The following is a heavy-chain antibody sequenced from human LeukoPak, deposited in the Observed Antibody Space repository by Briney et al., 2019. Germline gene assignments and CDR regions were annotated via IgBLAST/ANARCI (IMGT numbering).Heavy chain of an antibody. CDR1: GFTFSSYG. J-gene: IGHJ4*02. Sequence: GGSLRLSCAASGFTFSSYGMHWVRQAPGKGLEWVAVIWYDGSNKYYADSVKGRFTISRDNSKNTLYLQMNSLRAEDTAVYYCARRNYYDSSGYLIGYWGQGTLVTVSS. V-gene: IGHV3-33*01. D-gene: IGHD3-22*01. CDR2: IWYDGSNK. CDR3: ARRNYYDSSGYLIGY.